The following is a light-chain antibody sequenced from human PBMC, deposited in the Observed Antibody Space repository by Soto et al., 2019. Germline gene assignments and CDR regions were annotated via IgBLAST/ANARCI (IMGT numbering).Light chain of an antibody. CDR3: QQYNSYPLT. CDR2: DAS. Sequence: VYRVTIPCRASQSISSWLAWYQQKPGKAPKLLIYDASSLESGVPSRFSGSGSGTEFTLTISSLQPDDFATYYCQQYNSYPLTFGGGTKVDIK. J-gene: IGKJ4*01. V-gene: IGKV1-5*01. CDR1: QSISSW.